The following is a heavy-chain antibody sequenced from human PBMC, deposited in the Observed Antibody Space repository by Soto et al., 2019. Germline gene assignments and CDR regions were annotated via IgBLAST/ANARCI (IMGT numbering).Heavy chain of an antibody. CDR3: ASPKIAFYNWFDP. V-gene: IGHV4-34*01. CDR1: GGSFSDYS. Sequence: SETLSLTCAVYGGSFSDYSWTWIRQPPGKGLEWIGEINHSGSTYYNPSLKSRVTISVDTSKNQFSLKLTSVTAADTAVYYCASPKIAFYNWFDPWGQGTLVT. CDR2: INHSGST. D-gene: IGHD3-3*02. J-gene: IGHJ5*02.